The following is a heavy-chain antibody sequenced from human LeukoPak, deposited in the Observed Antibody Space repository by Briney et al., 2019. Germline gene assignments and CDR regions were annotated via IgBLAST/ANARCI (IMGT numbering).Heavy chain of an antibody. Sequence: PSETLSLTCAVYGGSFSGYYWSWIRQPPGKGLEGIGEINHSGSTNYNPSLKSRVTISVDTSKNQFSLKLSSVTAADTAVYYCARQGPYSSWSGKYYYYYYMDVWGKGTTVTISS. CDR1: GGSFSGYY. J-gene: IGHJ6*03. CDR3: ARQGPYSSWSGKYYYYYYMDV. V-gene: IGHV4-34*01. D-gene: IGHD6-6*01. CDR2: INHSGST.